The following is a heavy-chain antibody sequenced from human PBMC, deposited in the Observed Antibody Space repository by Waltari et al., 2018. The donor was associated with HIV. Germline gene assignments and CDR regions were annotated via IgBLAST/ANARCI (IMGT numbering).Heavy chain of an antibody. CDR1: GYTFTSYG. CDR3: AAYDFWSGPTGYFQH. J-gene: IGHJ1*01. Sequence: QVQLVQSGAEVKKPGASVKVSCKASGYTFTSYGIGWVRQAHGQGLEWMGWISAYNGNTNYAQKLQGRVTMTTDTSTSTAYMELRSLRSDDTAVYYCAAYDFWSGPTGYFQHWGQGTLVTVSS. D-gene: IGHD3-3*01. CDR2: ISAYNGNT. V-gene: IGHV1-18*01.